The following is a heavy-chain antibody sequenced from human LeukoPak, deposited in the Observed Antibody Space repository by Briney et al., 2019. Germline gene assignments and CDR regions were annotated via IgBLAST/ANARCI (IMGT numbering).Heavy chain of an antibody. V-gene: IGHV4-30-4*08. J-gene: IGHJ4*02. D-gene: IGHD3-3*01. CDR2: IYYSGST. CDR1: GGSISSGDYY. Sequence: SQTLSLTCTVSGGSISSGDYYWSWIRQPPGKGLEWIGYIYYSGSTYYNPSLKSRVTISVDTSKNQFSLKLISVTAADTAVYYCARGYDFWSGYYSYYFDYWGQGTLVTVSS. CDR3: ARGYDFWSGYYSYYFDY.